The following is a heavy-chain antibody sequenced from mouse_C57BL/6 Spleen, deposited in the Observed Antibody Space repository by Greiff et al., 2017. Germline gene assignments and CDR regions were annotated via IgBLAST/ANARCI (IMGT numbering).Heavy chain of an antibody. Sequence: QVTLQQSGPELVKPGASVKISCKASGYAFSSSWLNWVKQRPGKGLEWIGRIYPGDGDTNYNGKFKGKATLTADKSSRTAYMQLSSLTSEDSAVYFCARGGWVYWGQGTTLTVSS. CDR2: IYPGDGDT. D-gene: IGHD1-1*02. CDR3: ARGGWVY. J-gene: IGHJ2*01. V-gene: IGHV1-82*01. CDR1: GYAFSSSW.